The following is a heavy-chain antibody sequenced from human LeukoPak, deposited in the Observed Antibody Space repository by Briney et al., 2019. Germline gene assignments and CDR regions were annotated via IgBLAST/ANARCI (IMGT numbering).Heavy chain of an antibody. CDR1: GYTVTSYY. CDR2: INPSGGSP. CDR3: AFGYSSGWPQFDY. Sequence: GASVKASCKASGYTVTSYYMHWVRQAPRQGLEWMRIINPSGGSPSYAQKFQGRVTMTRDTSTRTVYMELSSPRSEDAAVYYCAFGYSSGWPQFDYWGQGTLVTVSS. D-gene: IGHD6-19*01. V-gene: IGHV1-46*03. J-gene: IGHJ4*02.